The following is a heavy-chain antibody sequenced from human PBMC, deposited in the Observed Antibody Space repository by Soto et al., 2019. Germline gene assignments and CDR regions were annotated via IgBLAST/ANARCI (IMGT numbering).Heavy chain of an antibody. J-gene: IGHJ6*02. CDR2: INHSGST. CDR3: ARGQRGYYYYYGMDV. D-gene: IGHD3-10*01. CDR1: GGSFSGYY. V-gene: IGHV4-34*01. Sequence: AETLSLTCAVYGGSFSGYYWSWIRQPPGKGLEWIGEINHSGSTNYNPSLKSRVTISVDTSKNQFSLKLSSVTAADTAVYYCARGQRGYYYYYGMDVWGQGTTVTVS.